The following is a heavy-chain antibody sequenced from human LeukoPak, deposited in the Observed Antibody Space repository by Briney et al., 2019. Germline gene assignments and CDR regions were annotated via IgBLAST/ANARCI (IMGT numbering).Heavy chain of an antibody. Sequence: SETLSLTCTVSGGSISSGGYYWSWIRQHPGKGLEWIGYIYYSGSTYYNPSPKSRVTISVDTSKNQYSLKLSSVTAADTAVYYCARDLRVAARPRAFDIWGQGTMVTVSS. V-gene: IGHV4-31*03. CDR3: ARDLRVAARPRAFDI. D-gene: IGHD6-6*01. CDR2: IYYSGST. J-gene: IGHJ3*02. CDR1: GGSISSGGYY.